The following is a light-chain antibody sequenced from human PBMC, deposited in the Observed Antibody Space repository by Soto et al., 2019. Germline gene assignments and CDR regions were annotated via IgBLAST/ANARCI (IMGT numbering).Light chain of an antibody. V-gene: IGKV3-11*01. CDR1: QSVDRY. J-gene: IGKJ5*01. CDR3: HQRTNWPIT. CDR2: DAS. Sequence: EIVLTQSPGTLSLSPGERATLSCRASQSVDRYLAWYQQKPGQAPRLLIYDASNRATGIPARFSGSGSGTDFTLTISSLEPEDFAVYYCHQRTNWPITFGQGTDWRL.